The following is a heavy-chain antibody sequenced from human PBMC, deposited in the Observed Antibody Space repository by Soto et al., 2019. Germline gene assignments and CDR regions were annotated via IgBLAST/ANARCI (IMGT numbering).Heavy chain of an antibody. V-gene: IGHV2-5*02. J-gene: IGHJ6*04. CDR2: IYWDDDK. Sequence: QITLKESGPPLVKPTQTLTLTCTFSGFSLSTTGEGVGWIRQPPGKALEWLALIYWDDDKRYSPSLKSRLTITKDPSKNQVVLTMANLDPVDTATYYCVQSRCGGDCLQSYSSHSYYGLDVWGKGTTVTVSS. D-gene: IGHD2-21*02. CDR3: VQSRCGGDCLQSYSSHSYYGLDV. CDR1: GFSLSTTGEG.